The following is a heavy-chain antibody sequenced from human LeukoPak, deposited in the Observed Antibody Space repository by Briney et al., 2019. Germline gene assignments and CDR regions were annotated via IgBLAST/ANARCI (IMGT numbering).Heavy chain of an antibody. CDR3: ARGTRGSFDY. V-gene: IGHV4-34*01. CDR1: GGSISSYY. CDR2: INHSGST. D-gene: IGHD2-8*02. Sequence: SETLSLTCTVSGGSISSYYWSWIRQPPGKGLEWIGEINHSGSTNYNPSLKSRVTISVDTSKNQFSLKLSSVTAADTAVYYCARGTRGSFDYWGQGTLVTVSS. J-gene: IGHJ4*02.